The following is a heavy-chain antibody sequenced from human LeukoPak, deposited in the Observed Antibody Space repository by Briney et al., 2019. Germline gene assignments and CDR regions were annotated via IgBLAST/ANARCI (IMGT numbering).Heavy chain of an antibody. CDR2: IYSGGST. V-gene: IGHV3-53*01. J-gene: IGHJ4*02. CDR3: ARDKYDREGKYFDY. D-gene: IGHD3-22*01. CDR1: GFTVSDNY. Sequence: PGGSLRLSCAASGFTVSDNYMTWVRQAPGKGLEWVSVIYSGGSTFYADSVKGRFTISRDNSKNTVFLQINSLRAEDTAIYYCARDKYDREGKYFDYWGQGTLVTVSS.